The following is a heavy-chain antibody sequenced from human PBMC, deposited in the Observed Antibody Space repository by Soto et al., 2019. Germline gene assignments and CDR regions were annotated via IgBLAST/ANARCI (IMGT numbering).Heavy chain of an antibody. J-gene: IGHJ6*02. D-gene: IGHD2-15*01. V-gene: IGHV3-23*01. CDR3: AKLDEGGLQYAYYAMDV. CDR1: TFTFSTYA. CDR2: ISGSIGST. Sequence: GGSLRLSCAASTFTFSTYAMTWVRQVPGKGLEWVSAISGSIGSTYYADSVKGRFTISRDNSKNTLYLQMTSLRTEDTALYYCAKLDEGGLQYAYYAMDVWGQGTTVTVS.